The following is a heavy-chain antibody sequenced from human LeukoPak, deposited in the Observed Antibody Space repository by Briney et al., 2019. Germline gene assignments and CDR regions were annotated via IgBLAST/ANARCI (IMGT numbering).Heavy chain of an antibody. D-gene: IGHD3-10*02. CDR1: GFTFNNYI. J-gene: IGHJ6*04. CDR2: ISSSSDYI. Sequence: PGGSLRLSCAASGFTFNNYIMNWVRQAPGKGLEWVSSISSSSDYIYYADSVKGRFTISRDNAKNSLYLQRNSLRAEDTAVYYCAELGITMIGGVWGKGTTVTISS. CDR3: AELGITMIGGV. V-gene: IGHV3-21*01.